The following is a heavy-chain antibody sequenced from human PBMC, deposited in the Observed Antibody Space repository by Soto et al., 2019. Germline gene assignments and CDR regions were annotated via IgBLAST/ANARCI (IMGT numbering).Heavy chain of an antibody. J-gene: IGHJ6*03. CDR2: MNPNSGNT. Sequence: ASVKVSCKASGYTFTSYDINWVRQATGQGLEWMGWMNPNSGNTGYAQKFQGRVTMTRNTSISTAYMELSSLRSEDTAVYYCARGVRARYYGSGSYWYYYMDVWGKGTTVTVSS. V-gene: IGHV1-8*01. CDR3: ARGVRARYYGSGSYWYYYMDV. D-gene: IGHD3-10*01. CDR1: GYTFTSYD.